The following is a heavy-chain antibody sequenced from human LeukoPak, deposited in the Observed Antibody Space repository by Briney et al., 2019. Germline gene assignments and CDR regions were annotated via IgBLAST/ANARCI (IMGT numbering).Heavy chain of an antibody. J-gene: IGHJ4*02. CDR2: INHSGST. CDR3: ARLWFGELVTDS. V-gene: IGHV4-34*01. D-gene: IGHD3-10*01. Sequence: SETLSLTCAVYGGSFSGYYWSWIRQPPGKGLEWIGEINHSGSTNYNPSLKSRVTISVDTSKNQFSLKLRSVTAADTAVYYCARLWFGELVTDSWGQGTLVTVSS. CDR1: GGSFSGYY.